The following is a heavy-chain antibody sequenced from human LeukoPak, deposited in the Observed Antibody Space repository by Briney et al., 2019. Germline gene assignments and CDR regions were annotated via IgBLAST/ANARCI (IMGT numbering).Heavy chain of an antibody. J-gene: IGHJ4*02. V-gene: IGHV1-18*01. CDR2: ISAYNGNT. D-gene: IGHD3-10*01. CDR1: GYTFTSYG. CDR3: ARDAILWFGELPRNYYFDY. Sequence: EASVKVSFKASGYTFTSYGISWVRQAPGQGREWMGWISAYNGNTNYAQKLQGRVTMTTDTSTSTAFMELRSLRSDDTAVYYCARDAILWFGELPRNYYFDYWGQGTLVTVSS.